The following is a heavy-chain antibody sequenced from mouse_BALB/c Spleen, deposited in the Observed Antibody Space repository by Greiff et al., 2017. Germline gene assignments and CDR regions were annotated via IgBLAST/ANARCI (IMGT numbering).Heavy chain of an antibody. CDR3: ARERYYGSSWDIDG. V-gene: IGHV5-9-4*01. Sequence: EVQGVESGGGLVKPGGSLKLSCAASGFTFSSYAMSWVRQSPEKRLEWVAEISSGGSYTYYPDTVTGRFTISRDNAKNTLYLEMSSLRSEDTAMYYCARERYYGSSWDIDGWGAGTTVTVSS. CDR2: ISSGGSYT. J-gene: IGHJ1*01. CDR1: GFTFSSYA. D-gene: IGHD1-1*01.